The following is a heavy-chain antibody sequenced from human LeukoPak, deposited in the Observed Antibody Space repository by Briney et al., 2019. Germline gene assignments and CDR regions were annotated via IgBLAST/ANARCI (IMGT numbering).Heavy chain of an antibody. J-gene: IGHJ4*02. CDR1: GGSFSGYY. Sequence: PSETLSLTCAVYGGSFSGYYWSWIRQPPGKGLEWIGEINHSGSTNYNPSLKSRVTISVDTSKSQFSLKLSSVTAADTAVYYCARRLGYYDILTGYYRVDDYWGQGTLVTVSS. D-gene: IGHD3-9*01. V-gene: IGHV4-34*01. CDR2: INHSGST. CDR3: ARRLGYYDILTGYYRVDDY.